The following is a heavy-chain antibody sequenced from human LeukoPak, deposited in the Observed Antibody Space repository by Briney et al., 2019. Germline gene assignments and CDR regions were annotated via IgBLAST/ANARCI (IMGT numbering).Heavy chain of an antibody. Sequence: PGGSLRLSCAASGFTFSSYWMHWVRQAPGKGLVWVSRINRDGSSTSYADSVKGRFTISRDNAKNTLYLQMNSLRAEDTAVYYCARDRRYCSSTSCYGYYYYYMDVWGKGTTVTVSS. J-gene: IGHJ6*03. CDR2: INRDGSST. V-gene: IGHV3-74*01. CDR3: ARDRRYCSSTSCYGYYYYYMDV. CDR1: GFTFSSYW. D-gene: IGHD2-2*01.